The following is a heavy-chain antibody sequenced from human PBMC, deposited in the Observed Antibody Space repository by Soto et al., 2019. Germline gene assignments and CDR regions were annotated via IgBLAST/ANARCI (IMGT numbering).Heavy chain of an antibody. D-gene: IGHD2-2*01. CDR2: ISSNSGAI. J-gene: IGHJ4*02. CDR3: VKGTFSSSKVIFDY. Sequence: GGSLRLSCVASGFSFEDYDMHWVRQVPGKGLEWVSSISSNSGAIKYADSVKGRFSLSRDDAKNSMYLEVNSLRVEDTAFYFCVKGTFSSSKVIFDYWGQGTLVTVSS. V-gene: IGHV3-9*01. CDR1: GFSFEDYD.